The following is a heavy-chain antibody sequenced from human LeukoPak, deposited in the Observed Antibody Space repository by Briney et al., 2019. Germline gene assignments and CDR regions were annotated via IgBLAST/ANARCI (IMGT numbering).Heavy chain of an antibody. D-gene: IGHD3-22*01. J-gene: IGHJ4*02. CDR3: AGLVGRYSSGLYYYYFDY. CDR2: MYLSGTT. CDR1: GDSINSLDL. Sequence: SETLSLTCTVSGDSINSLDLWSWVRQPPGKGLEWIGEMYLSGTTHSNPSVKSQVTISIDKSKNQFFLNLSSVTAADTAVYYCAGLVGRYSSGLYYYYFDYWGRGTLVTVSS. V-gene: IGHV4-4*02.